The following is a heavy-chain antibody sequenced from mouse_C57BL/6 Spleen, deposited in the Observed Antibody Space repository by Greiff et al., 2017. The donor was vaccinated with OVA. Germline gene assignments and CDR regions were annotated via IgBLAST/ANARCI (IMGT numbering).Heavy chain of an antibody. CDR1: GYAFSSYW. D-gene: IGHD2-1*01. J-gene: IGHJ2*01. Sequence: QVQLKESGAELVKPGASVKISCKASGYAFSSYWMNWVKQRPGKGLEWIGQIYPGDGDTNYNGKFKGKATLTADKSSSTAYMQLSSLTSEDSAVYFCARGGIYYGNPFDYWGQGTTLTVSS. CDR2: IYPGDGDT. V-gene: IGHV1-80*01. CDR3: ARGGIYYGNPFDY.